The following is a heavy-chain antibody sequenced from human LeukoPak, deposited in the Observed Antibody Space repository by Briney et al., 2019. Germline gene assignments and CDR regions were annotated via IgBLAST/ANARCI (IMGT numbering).Heavy chain of an antibody. J-gene: IGHJ4*02. V-gene: IGHV3-21*01. CDR3: AREVWNPYYIDY. D-gene: IGHD1-1*01. CDR1: GFTFSSYS. CDR2: ISSSSSYI. Sequence: GGSLRLSCSASGFTFSSYSMNWVRQAPGKGLEWVSSISSSSSYISYADSVKGRFTISRDNAKKSLYLQMNSLRAEDTAAYYCAREVWNPYYIDYWGQGTLVTVSS.